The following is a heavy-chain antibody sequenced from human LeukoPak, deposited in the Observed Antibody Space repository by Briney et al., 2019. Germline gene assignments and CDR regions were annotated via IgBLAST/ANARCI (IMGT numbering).Heavy chain of an antibody. J-gene: IGHJ4*02. CDR3: ARMTTGKFEY. Sequence: ASVKVSCKASGHSITDFAMHWVRQAPGQRFEWMGWINGANGNIRYSQKFQGRATLTRDTAANTAYMELSSLRSEDTAVYYCARMTTGKFEYWGQGTLVTVSP. CDR1: GHSITDFA. D-gene: IGHD3-10*01. V-gene: IGHV1-3*01. CDR2: INGANGNI.